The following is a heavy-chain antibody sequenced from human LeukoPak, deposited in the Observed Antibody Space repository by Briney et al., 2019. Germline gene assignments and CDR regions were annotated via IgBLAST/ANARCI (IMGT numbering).Heavy chain of an antibody. D-gene: IGHD6-13*01. J-gene: IGHJ5*02. CDR2: IDPSDSYT. CDR1: GYSFTSYW. Sequence: GESLKISCKGSGYSFTSYWISWVRQMPGKGLEWMGRIDPSDSYTNYSPSYQGHVTISADKSISTAYLQWSSLKASDTVMYYCARHGYSSSWYESGWFDPWGQGTLVTVSS. V-gene: IGHV5-10-1*01. CDR3: ARHGYSSSWYESGWFDP.